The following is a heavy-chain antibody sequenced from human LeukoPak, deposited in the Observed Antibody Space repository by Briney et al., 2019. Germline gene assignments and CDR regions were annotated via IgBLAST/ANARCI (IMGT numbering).Heavy chain of an antibody. V-gene: IGHV1-2*06. CDR1: GYTFTGYY. D-gene: IGHD6-6*01. J-gene: IGHJ5*02. CDR3: ARETAAPVNWFDP. Sequence: ASVKIPCKVSGYTFTGYYMHWVRQAPGQGLEWMGRINPNSGGTNYAQKFQGRVTMTRDTSISTAYMELSRLRSDDTAVYYCARETAAPVNWFDPWGQGTLVTVSS. CDR2: INPNSGGT.